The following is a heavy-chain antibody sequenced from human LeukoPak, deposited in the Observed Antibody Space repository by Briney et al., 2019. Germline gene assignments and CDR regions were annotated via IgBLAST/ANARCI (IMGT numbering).Heavy chain of an antibody. CDR2: IWYDGSNE. V-gene: IGHV3-33*06. CDR1: GFTFRNAG. CDR3: AKASMVPGY. Sequence: GGSLRLSCAVSGFTFRNAGMNWVRQAPGKGLEWVAIIWYDGSNEYYGDSVKGRFIISRDDSRNTLYLQMNSLRAEGAAVYYCAKASMVPGYWGQGTLVTVSS. J-gene: IGHJ4*02. D-gene: IGHD3-10*01.